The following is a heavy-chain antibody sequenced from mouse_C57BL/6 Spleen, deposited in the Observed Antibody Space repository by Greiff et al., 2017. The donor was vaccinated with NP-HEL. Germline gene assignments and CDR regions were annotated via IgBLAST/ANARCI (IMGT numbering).Heavy chain of an antibody. D-gene: IGHD3-1*01. Sequence: VQLKQSGAELVRPGASVKLSCTASGFNIKDDYMHWVKQRPEQGLEWIGWIDPENGDTEYASKFQGKATITADTSSNTAYLQLSSLTSEDTAVYYCTTGAFHYWGQGTSVTVSS. V-gene: IGHV14-4*01. CDR2: IDPENGDT. CDR1: GFNIKDDY. J-gene: IGHJ4*01. CDR3: TTGAFHY.